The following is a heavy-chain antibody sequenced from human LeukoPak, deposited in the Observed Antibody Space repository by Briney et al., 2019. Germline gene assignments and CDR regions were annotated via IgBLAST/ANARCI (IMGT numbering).Heavy chain of an antibody. CDR1: GFTVSSNH. CDR2: IYSGGST. V-gene: IGHV3-53*01. Sequence: QPGGSLILSCAASGFTVSSNHMSWVRQAPGKGLEWVSVIYSGGSTDYADSVKGRFTTSRDNLKNTLYLQMNSLRAEDTAVYYCARGPAGCNWGQGTLVTFSS. CDR3: ARGPAGCN. J-gene: IGHJ4*02. D-gene: IGHD4/OR15-4a*01.